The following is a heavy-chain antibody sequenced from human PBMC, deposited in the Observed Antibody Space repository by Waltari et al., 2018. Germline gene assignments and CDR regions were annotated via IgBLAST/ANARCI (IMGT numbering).Heavy chain of an antibody. J-gene: IGHJ4*02. D-gene: IGHD3-10*01. CDR2: IYSGGST. CDR1: GLTVSSNY. V-gene: IGHV3-53*01. Sequence: EVQLVESGGGLIQPGGSLRLSCAASGLTVSSNYVSGVRQAPGKGLEWVSVIYSGGSTYYADSVKGRFTISRDNSKNTLYLQMNSLRAEDTAVYYCARGWSVPEGVIPQFDYWGQGTLVTVSS. CDR3: ARGWSVPEGVIPQFDY.